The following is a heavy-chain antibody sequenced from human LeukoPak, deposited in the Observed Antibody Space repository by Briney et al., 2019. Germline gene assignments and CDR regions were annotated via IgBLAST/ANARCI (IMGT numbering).Heavy chain of an antibody. CDR2: IASKTDGGAT. D-gene: IGHD1-14*01. V-gene: IGHV3-15*07. CDR3: ARAGVYNNNRYWFDS. CDR1: GLTVTNAW. J-gene: IGHJ5*01. Sequence: GGSLRLSCSASGLTVTNAWMNWVRQAPGEGLDWVGRIASKTDGGATDYAAPVKGRFTISRDDSKNTLNLQMNSLRVEDTAVYYCARAGVYNNNRYWFDSWGQGTLVTVSS.